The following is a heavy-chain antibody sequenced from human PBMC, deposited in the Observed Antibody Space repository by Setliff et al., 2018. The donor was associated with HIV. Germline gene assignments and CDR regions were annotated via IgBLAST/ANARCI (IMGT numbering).Heavy chain of an antibody. CDR3: TRRGGYTYYYDSSGYHRGPNDAFDI. CDR2: INHSGST. CDR1: GGSFSGYY. Sequence: SETLSLTCAVYGGSFSGYYWSWIRQPPGKGLEWIGEINHSGSTNYNPSLKSRVTISVDTSKNQFSLKLSSVTAADTAVYYCTRRGGYTYYYDSSGYHRGPNDAFDIWGQGTMVTVSS. V-gene: IGHV4-34*01. D-gene: IGHD3-22*01. J-gene: IGHJ3*02.